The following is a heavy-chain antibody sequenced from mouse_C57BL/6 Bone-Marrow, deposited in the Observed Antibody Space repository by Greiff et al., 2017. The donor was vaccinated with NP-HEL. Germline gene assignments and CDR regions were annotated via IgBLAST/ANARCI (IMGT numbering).Heavy chain of an antibody. CDR1: GFSFNTYA. V-gene: IGHV10-1*01. D-gene: IGHD2-14*01. CDR3: VRQVRTWFAY. CDR2: IRSKSNNYAT. Sequence: EVKLVESGGGLVQPKGSLKLSCAASGFSFNTYAMNWVRQAPGKGLEWVARIRSKSNNYATYYADSVKDRFTISRDDSESMLYLQMNNLKTEDTAMYYCVRQVRTWFAYWGQGTLVTVSA. J-gene: IGHJ3*01.